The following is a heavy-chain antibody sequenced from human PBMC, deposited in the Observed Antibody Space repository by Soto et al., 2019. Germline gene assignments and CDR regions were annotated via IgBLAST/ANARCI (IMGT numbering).Heavy chain of an antibody. CDR2: IRSKAYGGTP. V-gene: IGHV3-49*03. CDR3: TRGNYYDSSGYYMSAFDI. CDR1: GFTFGEYA. D-gene: IGHD3-22*01. Sequence: GGSLRLSCTASGFTFGEYAMSWFRQAPGEGLGWVGFIRSKAYGGTPEYAASVSGRFTISRDDSKSIAYLQMNSLKTEDTAVYYCTRGNYYDSSGYYMSAFDIWGQGTMVTVSS. J-gene: IGHJ3*02.